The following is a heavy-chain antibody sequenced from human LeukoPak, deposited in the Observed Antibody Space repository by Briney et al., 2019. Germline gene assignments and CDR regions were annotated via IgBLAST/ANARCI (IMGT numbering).Heavy chain of an antibody. CDR1: GGSISSGSYY. J-gene: IGHJ6*03. CDR3: ARLVEAAADYYYYYMDV. CDR2: IYTSGST. Sequence: SETLSLTCTVSGGSISSGSYYWSWIRQPAGKGLEWIGRIYTSGSTNYNPSLKSRVTISVDTSKNQFSLKLSSVTAADTAVYYCARLVEAAADYYYYYMDVWGKGTTVTISS. V-gene: IGHV4-61*02. D-gene: IGHD6-13*01.